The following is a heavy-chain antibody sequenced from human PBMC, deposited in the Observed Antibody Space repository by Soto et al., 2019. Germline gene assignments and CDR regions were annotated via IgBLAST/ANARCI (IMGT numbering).Heavy chain of an antibody. CDR2: ILPIFGTA. CDR3: ASRLLAAAGQGYFDY. J-gene: IGHJ4*02. V-gene: IGHV1-69*01. D-gene: IGHD6-13*01. CDR1: GGTFSSYA. Sequence: QVQLVQSGAEVKKPGSSVKVSCKASGGTFSSYAISWVRQAPGQGLEWMGGILPIFGTANYAQKFQGRVTITADESTSTAYMELSSLRSEDTAVYYCASRLLAAAGQGYFDYWGQGTLVTVSS.